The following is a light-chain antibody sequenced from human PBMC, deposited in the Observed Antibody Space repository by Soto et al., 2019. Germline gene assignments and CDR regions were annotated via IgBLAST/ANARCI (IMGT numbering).Light chain of an antibody. J-gene: IGKJ1*01. V-gene: IGKV3-20*01. CDR2: DTS. CDR1: QSVGGSS. Sequence: ETVFAQSPGTPSLSPGERATVSFRASQSVGGSSLAGYQQSPGQAPRLLIYDTSKRATGIPARFSGSGSGTNFTLAISSLQSEDFAVYYCQQYAYWPETFGQGTKVDIK. CDR3: QQYAYWPET.